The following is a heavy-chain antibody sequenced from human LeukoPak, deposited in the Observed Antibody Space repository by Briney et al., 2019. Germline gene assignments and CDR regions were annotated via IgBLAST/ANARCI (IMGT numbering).Heavy chain of an antibody. CDR3: ALRVDYYYYYGMDV. V-gene: IGHV1-8*01. CDR2: MNSNSGNT. CDR1: GYTFTSYD. Sequence: ASVKVSCKASGYTFTSYDINWVRQATGQGLEWMGWMNSNSGNTGYAQKFQGRVTMTRNTSISTAHMELSSLRSEDTAVYYCALRVDYYYYYGMDVWGQGTTVTVSS. J-gene: IGHJ6*02.